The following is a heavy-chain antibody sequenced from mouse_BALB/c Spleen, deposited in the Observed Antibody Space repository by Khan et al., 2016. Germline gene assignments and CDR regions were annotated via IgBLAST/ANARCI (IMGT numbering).Heavy chain of an antibody. CDR1: GYSITSGYY. V-gene: IGHV3-6*02. Sequence: VQLKESGPGLVKPSQSLSLTCSVTGYSITSGYYWNWIRQFPGNNLEWMGYISYDGSNNYNPSLKNRISIARDTSKNQFFLKLNSVTTEDTATYYGARLRRVYAMDYWGQGTSVTVSS. CDR3: ARLRRVYAMDY. D-gene: IGHD2-12*01. CDR2: ISYDGSN. J-gene: IGHJ4*01.